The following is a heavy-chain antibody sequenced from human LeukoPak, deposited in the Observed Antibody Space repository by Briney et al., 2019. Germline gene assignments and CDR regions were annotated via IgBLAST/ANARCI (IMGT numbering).Heavy chain of an antibody. V-gene: IGHV1-69*04. Sequence: SVKVSCKASGGTFSSYAISWVRQAPGQGLEWMGRIIPILGRANYAQEFQGRVTITADRSTSTAYMELSSVRSEDTAVYYCARGLTGWRDAFDIWGQGTMVTVSS. J-gene: IGHJ3*02. CDR3: ARGLTGWRDAFDI. CDR2: IIPILGRA. D-gene: IGHD3-9*01. CDR1: GGTFSSYA.